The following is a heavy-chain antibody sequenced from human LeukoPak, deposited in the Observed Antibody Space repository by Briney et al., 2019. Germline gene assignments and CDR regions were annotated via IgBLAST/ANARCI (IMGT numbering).Heavy chain of an antibody. Sequence: PSETLSLTCTVSGGSISSDSYYWGWIRQPPGKGLEWIGSVYYSGNTYYSPSLKSRVTISVDTSKNQFSLRLSSVTAADTAVYFCARRADTGGWFDPWGQGILVTVSS. CDR1: GGSISSDSYY. J-gene: IGHJ5*02. CDR3: ARRADTGGWFDP. D-gene: IGHD6-25*01. CDR2: VYYSGNT. V-gene: IGHV4-39*01.